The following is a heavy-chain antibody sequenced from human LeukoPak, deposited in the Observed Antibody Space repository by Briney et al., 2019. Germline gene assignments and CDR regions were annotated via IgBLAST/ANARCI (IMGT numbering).Heavy chain of an antibody. CDR3: AGDGEMTTKLYYFDC. D-gene: IGHD5-24*01. CDR2: INPSSSSI. Sequence: ASVKVSCKASGYTFTSYYMHWVRQAPGQGLEWMGIINPSSSSISYAQKFQGRVTVTRDTSTSTVYMELSSLRSEDTAVYYCAGDGEMTTKLYYFDCWGQGTLVTISS. CDR1: GYTFTSYY. V-gene: IGHV1-46*01. J-gene: IGHJ4*02.